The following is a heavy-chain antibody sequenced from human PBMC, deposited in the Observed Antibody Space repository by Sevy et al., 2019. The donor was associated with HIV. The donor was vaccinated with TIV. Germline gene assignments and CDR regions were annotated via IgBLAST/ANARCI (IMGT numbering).Heavy chain of an antibody. CDR3: AKDGAGLPPLGGFDP. CDR1: GFTFSSYA. Sequence: GGSLRLSCAASGFTFSSYAMSWVRQAPGKGMEWVSAISGSGGSTYYADSVKGRFTISRDNSKNTLYLQMNSLRAEDTAVYYCAKDGAGLPPLGGFDPWGQGTLVTVSS. CDR2: ISGSGGST. J-gene: IGHJ5*02. D-gene: IGHD1-26*01. V-gene: IGHV3-23*01.